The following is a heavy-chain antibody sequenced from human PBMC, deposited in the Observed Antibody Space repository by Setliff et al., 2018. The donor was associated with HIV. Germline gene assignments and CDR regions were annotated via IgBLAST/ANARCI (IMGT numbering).Heavy chain of an antibody. V-gene: IGHV3-23*01. J-gene: IGHJ4*02. CDR1: GFSFRSYA. D-gene: IGHD2-8*02. CDR2: ISGSGDIT. Sequence: PGESLKISCAASGFSFRSYAVSWVRQAPGKGLEWVSVISGSGDITYYRESVKGRFTVSRDNSNNTVYLQMNSLRAEDTAMYYCARSTGWLYFDYWGQGALVTSPQ. CDR3: ARSTGWLYFDY.